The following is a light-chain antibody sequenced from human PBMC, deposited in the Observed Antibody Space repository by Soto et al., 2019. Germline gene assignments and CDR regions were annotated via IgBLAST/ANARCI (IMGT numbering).Light chain of an antibody. CDR3: QSYDSSLHNYV. V-gene: IGLV1-40*01. CDR1: TSNIGAPYD. Sequence: QSVLTQPPSVSGAPGQRVSISCTGSTSNIGAPYDVHWYQHLPGAAPKLLIYGDNNRPSGVPDRFSGSKSGTSASLAITSHQAEDEADYYCQSYDSSLHNYVFGTGTKVTVL. J-gene: IGLJ1*01. CDR2: GDN.